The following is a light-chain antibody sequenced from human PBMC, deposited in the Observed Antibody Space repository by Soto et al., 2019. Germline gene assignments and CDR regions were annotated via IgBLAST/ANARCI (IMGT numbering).Light chain of an antibody. V-gene: IGLV2-14*03. J-gene: IGLJ1*01. CDR1: SSDFGDDKY. Sequence: QSALTQPASVSGSPGQSITVSCTGSSSDFGDDKYVSWYQQQPGKGPKLIIYEVNTRPSGVSDRFSGSKSGNTASLTISGLQAEDEADYYCGSSISRTPVFGTGTKLTVL. CDR2: EVN. CDR3: GSSISRTPV.